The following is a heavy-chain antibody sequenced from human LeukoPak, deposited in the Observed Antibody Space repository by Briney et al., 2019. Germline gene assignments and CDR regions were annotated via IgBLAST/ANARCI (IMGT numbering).Heavy chain of an antibody. CDR2: IKSKTDGGTT. CDR3: TTDYYDSIYADY. D-gene: IGHD3-22*01. V-gene: IGHV3-15*01. J-gene: IGHJ4*02. Sequence: GGSLRLSCAASGFTFGNAWMSWVRQAPGKGLEWVGRIKSKTDGGTTDYAAPVKGRFTISRDDSKNTLYLQMNSLKTEDTAVYYCTTDYYDSIYADYWGQGTLVTVSS. CDR1: GFTFGNAW.